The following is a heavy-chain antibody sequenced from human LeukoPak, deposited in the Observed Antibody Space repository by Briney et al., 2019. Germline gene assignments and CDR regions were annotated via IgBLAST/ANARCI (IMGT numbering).Heavy chain of an antibody. CDR3: ARRMRLLAYFDY. J-gene: IGHJ4*02. CDR2: IYYSGST. D-gene: IGHD3-22*01. V-gene: IGHV4-59*08. Sequence: SETLSLTCTVSGGSISSYYWSWIRQPPGKGLEWIGYIYYSGSTNYNPSLKSRVTISVDTSKNQFSLKLSSVTAADTAVYYCARRMRLLAYFDYWGQGTLVTVSS. CDR1: GGSISSYY.